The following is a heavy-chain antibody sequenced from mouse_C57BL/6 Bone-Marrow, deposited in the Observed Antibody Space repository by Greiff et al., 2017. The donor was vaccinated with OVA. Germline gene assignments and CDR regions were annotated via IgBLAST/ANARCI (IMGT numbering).Heavy chain of an antibody. Sequence: EVQLVESGGDLVKPGGSLKLSCAASGFTFSSYGMSWVRQTPDKRLEWVATISSGGSYTYYPDSVKGRFTISRDNAKNTLYLQMSSLKSEDTAMYYCARGVPFRDYFEYWGKGTTLTVSS. CDR2: ISSGGSYT. CDR3: ARGVPFRDYFEY. V-gene: IGHV5-6*02. D-gene: IGHD3-3*01. CDR1: GFTFSSYG. J-gene: IGHJ2*01.